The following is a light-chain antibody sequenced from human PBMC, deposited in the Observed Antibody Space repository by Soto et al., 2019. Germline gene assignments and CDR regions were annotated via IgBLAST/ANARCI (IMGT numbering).Light chain of an antibody. Sequence: QSVLTQPPSASGSPGQSVAISCAGTSRDVGAYNSVSWYQQHPGKAPKLIMYQVNKRPSGVPDRFSGSKSGNTASLTLSGLQAEDEAEYYCSSYAGSNTIYVFGTGNKVTVL. V-gene: IGLV2-8*01. CDR2: QVN. J-gene: IGLJ1*01. CDR1: SRDVGAYNS. CDR3: SSYAGSNTIYV.